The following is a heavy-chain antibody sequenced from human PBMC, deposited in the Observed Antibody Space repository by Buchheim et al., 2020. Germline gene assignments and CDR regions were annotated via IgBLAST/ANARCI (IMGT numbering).Heavy chain of an antibody. Sequence: EVQLVDSGGGLVQPGESLRLSCAASGFSFSGYAMSWVRQAPGKGLEWVSSISGSGATTFNADSVKGRFTISRDNSKNMLYLQMNSLRAEETAVYFCAKGSRGYTNYYFDYWGQGTL. CDR3: AKGSRGYTNYYFDY. D-gene: IGHD4-11*01. J-gene: IGHJ4*02. CDR1: GFSFSGYA. V-gene: IGHV3-23*04. CDR2: ISGSGATT.